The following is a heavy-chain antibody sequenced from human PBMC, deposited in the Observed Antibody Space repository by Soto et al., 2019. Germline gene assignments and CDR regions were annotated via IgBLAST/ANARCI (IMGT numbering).Heavy chain of an antibody. Sequence: SETLSLTCTVSGGSIISYYWSWILQPPGKGLEWIGYIYYSGSTNYNPSLKSRVTISVDTSKNQFSLKLSSVTAADTAVYYCARGRDYYYYMDVWGKGTTVTVSS. V-gene: IGHV4-59*01. CDR1: GGSIISYY. J-gene: IGHJ6*03. CDR3: ARGRDYYYYMDV. CDR2: IYYSGST.